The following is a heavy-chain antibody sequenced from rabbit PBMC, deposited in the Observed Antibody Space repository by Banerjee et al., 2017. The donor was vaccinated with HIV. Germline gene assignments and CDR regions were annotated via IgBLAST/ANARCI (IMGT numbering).Heavy chain of an antibody. CDR3: ARGGLVVGLNL. J-gene: IGHJ4*01. V-gene: IGHV1S45*01. CDR1: KLDFSSSYW. D-gene: IGHD4-2*01. CDR2: IYADSSGNT. Sequence: QEQLVEYGGDLVQPEGSLTLTCKASKLDFSSSYWICWVRQAPGKGLEWIACIYADSSGNTYYASWAKGRFTISKTSSTTVTLQMTSLTAADTATYFCARGGLVVGLNLWGPGTLVTFS.